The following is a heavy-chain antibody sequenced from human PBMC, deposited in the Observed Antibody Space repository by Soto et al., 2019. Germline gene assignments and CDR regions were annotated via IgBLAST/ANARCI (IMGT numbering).Heavy chain of an antibody. CDR2: IDPADSYA. CDR1: GYNFVTYW. V-gene: IGHV5-10-1*01. Sequence: GESLKISCTASGYNFVTYWITWVRQKPGKGPEWMGRIDPADSYARYSPSLEGHVTMSVDRSINTAYLQWNSLRASDSAIYYCAKHIEDFYFGLDAWGQGTSVTVSS. D-gene: IGHD5-12*01. CDR3: AKHIEDFYFGLDA. J-gene: IGHJ6*02.